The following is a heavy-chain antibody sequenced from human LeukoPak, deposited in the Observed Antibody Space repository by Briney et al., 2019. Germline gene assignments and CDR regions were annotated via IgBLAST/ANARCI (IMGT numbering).Heavy chain of an antibody. Sequence: PSETLSLTCTVSGGSISSSSYYWGWIRQPPGKGLEWIGSIYYSGSTYYNPSLKSRVTISVDTSKNKFSLKLSSVTAADTAVYYCARGLAGTSNWFDPWGQGTLVTVSS. CDR3: ARGLAGTSNWFDP. D-gene: IGHD1-1*01. CDR1: GGSISSSSYY. J-gene: IGHJ5*02. CDR2: IYYSGST. V-gene: IGHV4-39*01.